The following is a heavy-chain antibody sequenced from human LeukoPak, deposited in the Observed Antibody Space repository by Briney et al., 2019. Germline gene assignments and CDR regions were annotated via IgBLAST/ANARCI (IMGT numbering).Heavy chain of an antibody. CDR2: IIPIFGTA. D-gene: IGHD1-1*01. V-gene: IGHV1-69*13. CDR1: GYNFPAYF. CDR3: ARAEGLQLPFDY. J-gene: IGHJ4*02. Sequence: SVKVSCKAAGYNFPAYFMHWVRQAPGQGLEWMGGIIPIFGTANYAQKFQGRVTITADESTSTAYMELSSLRSEDTAVYYCARAEGLQLPFDYWGQGTLVTVSS.